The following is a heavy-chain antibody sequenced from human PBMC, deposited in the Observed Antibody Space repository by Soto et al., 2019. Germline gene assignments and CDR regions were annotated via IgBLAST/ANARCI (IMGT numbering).Heavy chain of an antibody. V-gene: IGHV3-15*01. D-gene: IGHD3-16*02. J-gene: IGHJ4*02. CDR3: TTYDYIWVSDRYRWAY. CDR2: IKSKIDGGTM. CDR1: GFTFSNAW. Sequence: EVQLVESGGGLVKPGGSLRLSCAASGFTFSNAWMSWVRQAPGKGLEWVARIKSKIDGGTMDHAAPLKGRFTISRDDSKNTLDLQMDSLETEDTAVYYCTTYDYIWVSDRYRWAYWGQGVLVTVSS.